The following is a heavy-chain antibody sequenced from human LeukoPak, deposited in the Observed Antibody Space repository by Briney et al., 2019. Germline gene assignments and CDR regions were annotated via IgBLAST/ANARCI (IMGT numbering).Heavy chain of an antibody. J-gene: IGHJ4*02. CDR3: AKMRGIAVAGPDY. CDR2: ISGSGGST. D-gene: IGHD6-19*01. V-gene: IGHV3-23*01. CDR1: GFTFTSYA. Sequence: GGSLRLSCAASGFTFTSYAMSWVRQAPGKGLEWVSAISGSGGSTYYAASVKGRFTISRDNSKNTLYLQMKSLRAEDTAVYYCAKMRGIAVAGPDYWGQGTLVTVSS.